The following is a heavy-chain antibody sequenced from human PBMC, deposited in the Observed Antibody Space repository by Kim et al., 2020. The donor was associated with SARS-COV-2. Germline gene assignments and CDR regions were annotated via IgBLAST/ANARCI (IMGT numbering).Heavy chain of an antibody. Sequence: SETLSLTCTVSGGSISSSSYYWGWLRQPPGKGLEWIGSIYYSGSTYYNPSLKSRVTISVDTSKNQFSLKLSSVTAADTAVYYCASITYVRYGSGNPLDYWGQGTLVTVSS. CDR3: ASITYVRYGSGNPLDY. V-gene: IGHV4-39*01. CDR1: GGSISSSSYY. D-gene: IGHD3-10*01. J-gene: IGHJ4*02. CDR2: IYYSGST.